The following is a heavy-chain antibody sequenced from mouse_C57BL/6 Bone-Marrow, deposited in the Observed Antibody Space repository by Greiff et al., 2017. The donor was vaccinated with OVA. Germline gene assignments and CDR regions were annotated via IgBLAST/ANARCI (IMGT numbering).Heavy chain of an antibody. CDR3: ARRGSTMVTTWYFDV. Sequence: DVHLVESVGDLVKPGGSLKLSCAASGFTFSSYGMSWVRQTPDKRLEWVATISSGGSYTYYPDSVKGRFTISRDNAKNTLYLQMSSLKSEDTAMYYCARRGSTMVTTWYFDVWGTGTTVTVSS. CDR1: GFTFSSYG. V-gene: IGHV5-6*01. J-gene: IGHJ1*03. CDR2: ISSGGSYT. D-gene: IGHD2-2*01.